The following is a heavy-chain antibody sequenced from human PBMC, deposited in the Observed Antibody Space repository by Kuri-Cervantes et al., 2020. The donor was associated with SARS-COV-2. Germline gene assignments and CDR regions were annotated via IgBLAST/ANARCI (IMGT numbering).Heavy chain of an antibody. CDR2: INPNNGGT. Sequence: ASVKVSCKASGYTFTVYYIHWVRQAPGQGLEWMGWINPNNGGTNYAQKFQGRLTMARDTSISTAYMELSRLTSDDTAVYYCARGGGVGATNDAFDIWGQETMVTVSS. V-gene: IGHV1-2*02. J-gene: IGHJ3*02. CDR1: GYTFTVYY. D-gene: IGHD1-26*01. CDR3: ARGGGVGATNDAFDI.